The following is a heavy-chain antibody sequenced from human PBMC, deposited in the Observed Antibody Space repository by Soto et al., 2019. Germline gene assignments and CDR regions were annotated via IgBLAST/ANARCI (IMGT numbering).Heavy chain of an antibody. CDR2: IRSKAYGGTT. D-gene: IGHD5-12*01. CDR1: GFTFGDYA. Sequence: GGSLRLSCTASGFTFGDYAMSWFRQAPGKGLEWVGFIRSKAYGGTTEYAASVKGRFTISRDDSKSIAYLQMNSLKTEDTAVYYCTKYSGYVGYFQHWGQGTLVTVSS. V-gene: IGHV3-49*03. J-gene: IGHJ1*01. CDR3: TKYSGYVGYFQH.